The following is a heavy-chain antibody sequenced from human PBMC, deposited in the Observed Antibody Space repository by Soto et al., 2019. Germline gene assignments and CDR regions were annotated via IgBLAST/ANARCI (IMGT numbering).Heavy chain of an antibody. CDR3: VRDRFWEQWLGPHDAFEL. J-gene: IGHJ3*01. V-gene: IGHV3-48*02. Sequence: EEQLLESGGGLVQPGGSLRLSCAASGFTFSPYSMNWVRQAPGKGLEWVSYIDSSSSTIHYADSVKGRFSISRDNAKNSLWLQMNSLRDEDTAMYYCVRDRFWEQWLGPHDAFELWGQGTLVTVSS. CDR2: IDSSSSTI. D-gene: IGHD6-19*01. CDR1: GFTFSPYS.